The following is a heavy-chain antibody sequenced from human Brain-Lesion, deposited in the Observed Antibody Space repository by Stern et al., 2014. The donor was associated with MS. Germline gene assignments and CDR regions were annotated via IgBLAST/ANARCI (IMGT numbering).Heavy chain of an antibody. J-gene: IGHJ4*02. CDR1: GYTLTELS. D-gene: IGHD1-26*01. CDR3: ATLSPGAGGNYYRHFDY. CDR2: FDPEDGET. Sequence: QVQLVQSGAEVKKPGASVKVSCKVSGYTLTELSMNWVRQAPRKGLEWMGGFDPEDGETIYAQKFQGRVTMTEDKSTDTAYMELSSLRSEDTAVYYCATLSPGAGGNYYRHFDYWGQGTLVTVSS. V-gene: IGHV1-24*01.